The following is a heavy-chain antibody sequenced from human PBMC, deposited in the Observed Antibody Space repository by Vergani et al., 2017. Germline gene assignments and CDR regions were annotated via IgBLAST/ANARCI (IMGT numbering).Heavy chain of an antibody. CDR3: ARDLAVAGERDY. CDR1: GGSFSGYY. J-gene: IGHJ4*02. CDR2: INHSGST. V-gene: IGHV4-34*01. D-gene: IGHD6-19*01. Sequence: QVQLQQWGAGLLKPSETLSLTCAVYGGSFSGYYWSWIRQPPGTGLEWIGEINHSGSTNYNPSLKSRVTISVDTSKNQFSLKLSAVTAADTAVYYCARDLAVAGERDYWGQGTLVTVSS.